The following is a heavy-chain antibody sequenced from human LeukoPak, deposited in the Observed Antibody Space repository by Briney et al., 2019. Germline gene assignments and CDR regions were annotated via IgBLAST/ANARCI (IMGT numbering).Heavy chain of an antibody. CDR3: ARGRRGNYYDY. D-gene: IGHD3-16*01. J-gene: IGHJ4*02. CDR1: GFTFSNYW. V-gene: IGHV3-74*01. CDR2: ISSDGRST. Sequence: GGSLRLSCAASGFTFSNYWMYWVRQGPGKGLVWVSRISSDGRSTNYADSVKGRFTISRDNAKNTLFLQVNSLRADDTAVYYCARGRRGNYYDYWGQGTLVTVSS.